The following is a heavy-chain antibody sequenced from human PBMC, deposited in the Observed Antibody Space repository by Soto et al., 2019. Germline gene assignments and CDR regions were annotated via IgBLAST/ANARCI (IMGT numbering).Heavy chain of an antibody. J-gene: IGHJ4*02. Sequence: QVQLVQSGAEVKKPGASVKVSCKASGYTFTSYAMHWVRQAPGQRLEWMGWINAGNGNTKYSQKFQGRVTITRDTSASTAYMELSSLRSEDTAVYYCARVVSMIAAAGIAYWGQGTLVTVSS. V-gene: IGHV1-3*01. D-gene: IGHD6-13*01. CDR3: ARVVSMIAAAGIAY. CDR2: INAGNGNT. CDR1: GYTFTSYA.